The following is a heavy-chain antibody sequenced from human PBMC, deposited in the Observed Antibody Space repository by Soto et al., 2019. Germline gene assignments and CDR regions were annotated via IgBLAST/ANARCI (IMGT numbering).Heavy chain of an antibody. D-gene: IGHD6-19*01. Sequence: EVQLVESGGGLVQPGGSLRLSCAASGFTASTNTMSWVRQPQGRGLEWVSVIYSGGSTYYADSVKGRFTISRDNSKNTLYLQMNSLRAEDTAVYYCARSGAVAGSFDYWGQGTLVTVSS. CDR1: GFTASTNT. CDR3: ARSGAVAGSFDY. J-gene: IGHJ4*02. V-gene: IGHV3-66*01. CDR2: IYSGGST.